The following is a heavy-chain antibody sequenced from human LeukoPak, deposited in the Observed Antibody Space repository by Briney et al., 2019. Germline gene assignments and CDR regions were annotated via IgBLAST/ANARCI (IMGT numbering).Heavy chain of an antibody. CDR1: GFTLSDYH. CDR3: ARSIPAGNRR. J-gene: IGHJ4*02. Sequence: GGSLRLSCAASGFTLSDYHMNWVRQAPGKGLEWLSSITTISHYIYYAGAVRGRFTISRDNAENSLYLQMNSLRAEDTAVYYCARSIPAGNRRWGQGTLVTVSS. D-gene: IGHD2-2*01. V-gene: IGHV3-21*04. CDR2: ITTISHYI.